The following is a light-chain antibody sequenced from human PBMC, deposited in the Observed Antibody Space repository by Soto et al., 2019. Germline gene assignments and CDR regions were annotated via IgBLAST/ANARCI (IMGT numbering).Light chain of an antibody. CDR2: TAS. CDR3: QQRKSYPIT. Sequence: DIQMTQSQSFVAASVGERVTITRRTRQDINTYLAWYQQKPGKAPQLLIFTASTLQKGVPSRVSGSGSGTEFTVTITSLQPEDFATYYCQQRKSYPITFGQGTRLEIK. V-gene: IGKV1-9*01. CDR1: QDINTY. J-gene: IGKJ5*01.